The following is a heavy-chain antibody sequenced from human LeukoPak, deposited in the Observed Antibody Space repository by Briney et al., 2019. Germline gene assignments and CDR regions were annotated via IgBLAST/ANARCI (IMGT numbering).Heavy chain of an antibody. CDR3: ARDYDDDYSNFNWFDP. Sequence: SVKVSCKASGGTFSSYAISWVRQAPGQGLEWMGGIIPIFGTANYAQKFQGRVTITADESTSTAYMELSSLRSEDTAVYCCARDYDDDYSNFNWFDPWGQGTLVTVSS. D-gene: IGHD4-11*01. J-gene: IGHJ5*02. CDR1: GGTFSSYA. V-gene: IGHV1-69*13. CDR2: IIPIFGTA.